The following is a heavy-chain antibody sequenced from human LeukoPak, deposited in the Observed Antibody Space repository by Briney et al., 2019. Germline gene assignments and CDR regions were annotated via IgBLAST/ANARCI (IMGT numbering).Heavy chain of an antibody. V-gene: IGHV3-23*01. Sequence: GGSLRLSCAASGLTFSRYAMTWVRQTPGKGLEWVSSISVSGGTTYYADSVKGRFAISRDNSENTLYLQMNSLRAEDTAEYYCAFDIAFNGIWEHYYTGDVWGKGTTVTVSS. CDR2: ISVSGGTT. CDR3: AFDIAFNGIWEHYYTGDV. CDR1: GLTFSRYA. J-gene: IGHJ6*04. D-gene: IGHD3-3*01.